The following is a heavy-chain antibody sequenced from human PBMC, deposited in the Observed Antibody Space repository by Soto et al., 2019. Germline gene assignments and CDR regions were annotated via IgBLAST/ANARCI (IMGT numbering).Heavy chain of an antibody. V-gene: IGHV1-46*01. CDR2: INPSGDSR. CDR1: GFSFCDYF. CDR3: ARDNSQNHVTPAARSWLHP. J-gene: IGHJ5*02. Sequence: ASVKVSSNASGFSFCDYFMHWVRQAPGQGLEWMGIINPSGDSRNYAQKFQGRVTITRDTSTSTVYMDRSSLRYEDTAVYYCARDNSQNHVTPAARSWLHPWGQGTPVTVSS. D-gene: IGHD2-15*01.